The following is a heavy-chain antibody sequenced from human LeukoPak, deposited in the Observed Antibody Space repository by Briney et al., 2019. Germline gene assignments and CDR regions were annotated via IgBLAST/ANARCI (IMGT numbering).Heavy chain of an antibody. CDR1: GGTFSSYA. J-gene: IGHJ6*03. V-gene: IGHV1-69*05. CDR2: IIPIFGTA. Sequence: SVKVSCKASGGTFSSYAISWVRQAPGQGLEWMGGIIPIFGTANYAQKFQGRVTITTDESTSTAYMELSSPRSEDTAVYYCASRRSSSWKLGSSYYYYMDVWGKGTTVTVSS. D-gene: IGHD6-13*01. CDR3: ASRRSSSWKLGSSYYYYMDV.